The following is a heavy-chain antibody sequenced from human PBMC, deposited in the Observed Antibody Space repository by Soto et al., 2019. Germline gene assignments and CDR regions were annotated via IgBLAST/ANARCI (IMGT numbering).Heavy chain of an antibody. CDR2: IYYSGST. Sequence: PSETLSLTCSVSGGSINSSSYFWGWVRQPPGKGLEWIGSIYYSGSTYYNPSHRSRVTISVDTSKNQFSLKLSSVTAVDTAVFYCARHYSSGSRNWFDPWGQGTLVTVS. J-gene: IGHJ5*02. V-gene: IGHV4-39*01. CDR1: GGSINSSSYF. D-gene: IGHD6-19*01. CDR3: ARHYSSGSRNWFDP.